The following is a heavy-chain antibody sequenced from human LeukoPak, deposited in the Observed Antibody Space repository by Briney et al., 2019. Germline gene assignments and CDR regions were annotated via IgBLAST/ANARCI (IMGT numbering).Heavy chain of an antibody. CDR1: GFIFGGYW. CDR2: TNPDGTIT. J-gene: IGHJ4*02. CDR3: VSGFLQWLY. D-gene: IGHD3-3*01. Sequence: PGGSLRLSCAASGFIFGGYWMSWVRQAPGKGLEWVANTNPDGTITYYADSVNGRFTISRDNAKNSLYLQMNSLRAEDTAVYYCVSGFLQWLYWGQGTLVTVSS. V-gene: IGHV3-7*01.